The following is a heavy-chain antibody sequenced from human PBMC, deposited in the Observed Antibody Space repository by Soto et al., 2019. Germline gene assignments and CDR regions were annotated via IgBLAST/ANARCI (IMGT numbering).Heavy chain of an antibody. CDR1: GGSISSSNW. D-gene: IGHD2-15*01. J-gene: IGHJ6*02. V-gene: IGHV4-4*02. CDR3: ARAPINPTPRYCSGGGCYGDGMDV. Sequence: SETLSVTCAVSGGSISSSNWWSWVRQPPGKGLEWIGEIYHSGSTNYNPSLKSRVTISVDKSKNQFSLKLSSVTAADTAVYYCARAPINPTPRYCSGGGCYGDGMDVWGQGTTVTVSS. CDR2: IYHSGST.